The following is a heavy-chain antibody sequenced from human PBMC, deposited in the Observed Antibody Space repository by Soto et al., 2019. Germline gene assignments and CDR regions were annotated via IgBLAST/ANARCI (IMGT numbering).Heavy chain of an antibody. Sequence: PGGSLRLSCAASGFTFSSYAMSWVRQAPGKGLEWVSAISGSGGSTYYADSVKGRFTISRDNSKNTQYLQMNSLRAEDTAVYYCAKDEGRDTAMVLPWVQTPNNWFDPWGQGTLVTVSS. CDR2: ISGSGGST. CDR1: GFTFSSYA. V-gene: IGHV3-23*01. J-gene: IGHJ5*02. CDR3: AKDEGRDTAMVLPWVQTPNNWFDP. D-gene: IGHD5-18*01.